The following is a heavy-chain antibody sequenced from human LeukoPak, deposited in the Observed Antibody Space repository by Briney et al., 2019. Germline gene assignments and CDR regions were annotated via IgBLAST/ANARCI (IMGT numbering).Heavy chain of an antibody. D-gene: IGHD3-22*01. Sequence: SETLSLTCAVYGGSFSGYYWSWIRQPPGKGLEWIGEINHSGSTNYNPSLKSRVTISVDTSKNQFSLKLSSVTAADTAVYYCARADYYDSSGYFDYWGQGTLVTVSS. V-gene: IGHV4-34*01. CDR3: ARADYYDSSGYFDY. J-gene: IGHJ4*02. CDR2: INHSGST. CDR1: GGSFSGYY.